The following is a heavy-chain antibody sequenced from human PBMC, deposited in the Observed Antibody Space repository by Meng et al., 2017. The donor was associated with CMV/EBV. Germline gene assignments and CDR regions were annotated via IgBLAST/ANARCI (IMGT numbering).Heavy chain of an antibody. CDR2: ISYDGSNK. J-gene: IGHJ4*02. CDR3: AREDACY. Sequence: GRWVGSGGGVVQPGRSLRLSCAASGFTFSSYAMHWVRQAPGKGLEWVAVISYDGSNKYYADSVKGRFTISRDNSKNTLYLQMNSLRAEDTAVYYCAREDACYWGQGTLVTVSS. CDR1: GFTFSSYA. V-gene: IGHV3-30-3*01.